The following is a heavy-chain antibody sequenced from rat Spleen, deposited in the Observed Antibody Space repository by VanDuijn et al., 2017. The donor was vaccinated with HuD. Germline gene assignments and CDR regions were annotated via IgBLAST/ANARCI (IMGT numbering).Heavy chain of an antibody. CDR1: GFTFSDYA. J-gene: IGHJ2*01. CDR2: IIYDGSST. V-gene: IGHV5-17*01. CDR3: ASLIYSSYIDY. D-gene: IGHD1-2*01. Sequence: EVQLVESGGGLVQPGRSLKFSCAASGFTFSDYAMAWVRQAPKKGLEWVATIIYDGSSTYYRDSVKGRFTISRDNAKSTLYLQMDSLRSEDTATYYCASLIYSSYIDYWGQGVMVTVSS.